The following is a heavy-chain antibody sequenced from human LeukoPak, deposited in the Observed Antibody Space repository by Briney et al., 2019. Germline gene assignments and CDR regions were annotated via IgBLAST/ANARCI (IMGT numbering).Heavy chain of an antibody. V-gene: IGHV4-38-2*01. J-gene: IGHJ3*02. CDR2: IYHSGST. CDR1: GYSISSGYY. Sequence: PSETLSLTCAVSGYSISSGYYWGWIRQPPGKGLEWIGSIYHSGSTYYNPSLKSRVTISVDTSKNQFSLKLSSVTAADTAVYYCARQGVGSTSLDAFDIWGQGTMVTVSS. D-gene: IGHD2-2*01. CDR3: ARQGVGSTSLDAFDI.